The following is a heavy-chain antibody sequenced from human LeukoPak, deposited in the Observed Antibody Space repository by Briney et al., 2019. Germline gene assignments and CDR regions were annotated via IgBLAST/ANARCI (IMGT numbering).Heavy chain of an antibody. CDR3: ARRSTVSGTDY. CDR2: IKKDGSEI. Sequence: GGSLRLSCAVSGLSFEDYTMHWVRQAPGKGLEWVANIKKDGSEIYYADSVKGRFTISRDNAKNSLFLQMNSLRAEDTALYYCARRSTVSGTDYWGQGTLVIVSS. D-gene: IGHD6-19*01. J-gene: IGHJ4*02. V-gene: IGHV3-7*01. CDR1: GLSFEDYT.